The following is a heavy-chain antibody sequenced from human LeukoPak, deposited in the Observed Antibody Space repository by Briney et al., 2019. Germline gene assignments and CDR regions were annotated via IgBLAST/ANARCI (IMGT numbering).Heavy chain of an antibody. V-gene: IGHV3-21*01. CDR2: ISSSSSYI. CDR1: GFTFSSYS. CDR3: ARGGDGNNWFDP. Sequence: GGSLRLSCAASGFTFSSYSMNWVRQAPGKGLEWVSSISSSSSYIYYADSVKGRFTISRDNAKNSQYLQMNSLRAEDTAVYYCARGGDGNNWFDPWGQGTLVTVSS. D-gene: IGHD3-10*01. J-gene: IGHJ5*02.